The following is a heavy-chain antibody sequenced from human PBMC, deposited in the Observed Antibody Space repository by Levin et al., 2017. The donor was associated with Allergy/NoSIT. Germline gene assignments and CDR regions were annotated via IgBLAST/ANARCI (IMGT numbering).Heavy chain of an antibody. Sequence: SETLSLTCTVSGGSISTFYWSWIRQPPGKGLEWIGYIYYSGSTNYNPSLKSRVTISVDTSKNQFSLKLTSVTAADTDLYYCARGGTVTSVSYWGQGTLVTVSS. CDR3: ARGGTVTSVSY. CDR2: IYYSGST. V-gene: IGHV4-59*01. J-gene: IGHJ4*02. CDR1: GGSISTFY. D-gene: IGHD4-17*01.